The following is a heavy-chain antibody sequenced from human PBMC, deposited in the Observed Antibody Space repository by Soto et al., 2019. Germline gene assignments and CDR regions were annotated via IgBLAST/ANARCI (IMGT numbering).Heavy chain of an antibody. CDR3: ARVGPPVVSYYYYGMDV. V-gene: IGHV1-8*01. J-gene: IGHJ6*02. D-gene: IGHD1-26*01. Sequence: ASVKVSCKASGYTFTSYDINWVRQATGEGLEWMGWMNPNSGNTGYAQKLQGRVTMTRNTSISTAYMELSSLRSEDTAVYYCARVGPPVVSYYYYGMDVWGQGTKVTVSS. CDR1: GYTFTSYD. CDR2: MNPNSGNT.